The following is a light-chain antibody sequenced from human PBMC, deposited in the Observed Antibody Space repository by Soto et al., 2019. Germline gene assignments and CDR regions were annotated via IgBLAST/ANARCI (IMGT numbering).Light chain of an antibody. CDR2: EVS. J-gene: IGLJ1*01. CDR3: SSYTSSGTL. CDR1: SSDVGSYNY. Sequence: QCALTQPASVYGSPGQSITISCTGTSSDVGSYNYVSWYQQHPGKAPKLMIYEVSNRPSGVSSRFSGSKSGNTASLTISGLQAEDEADYYCSSYTSSGTLFGTGTKLTVL. V-gene: IGLV2-14*01.